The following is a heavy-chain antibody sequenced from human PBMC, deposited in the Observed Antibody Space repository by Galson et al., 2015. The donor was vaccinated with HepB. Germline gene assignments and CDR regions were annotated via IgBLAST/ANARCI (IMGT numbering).Heavy chain of an antibody. CDR1: GFTFSSYE. CDR2: ISSSGSNI. J-gene: IGHJ4*02. V-gene: IGHV3-48*03. D-gene: IGHD2-15*01. Sequence: SLRLSCAASGFTFSSYEMKWVRQAPGKGLEWVSYISSSGSNIYYADSVKGRFTISRDNAKNSQYLQMNSLRAEETAVYYCARARAYCSGGSCLTYFDYWGQGTLVTVSS. CDR3: ARARAYCSGGSCLTYFDY.